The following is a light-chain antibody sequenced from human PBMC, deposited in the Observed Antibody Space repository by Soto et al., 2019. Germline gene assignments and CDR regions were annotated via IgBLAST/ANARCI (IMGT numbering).Light chain of an antibody. CDR1: QSISSY. Sequence: DIQMSQSPSSLSASVGDRVTITCRASQSISSYLNWYQQKPGKAPKLLIYAASSLQSGVPSRFSGSGSGTDFTLTISSLQPEDFATYYYQQSYSTPLTFGGGTKV. CDR3: QQSYSTPLT. CDR2: AAS. J-gene: IGKJ4*01. V-gene: IGKV1-39*01.